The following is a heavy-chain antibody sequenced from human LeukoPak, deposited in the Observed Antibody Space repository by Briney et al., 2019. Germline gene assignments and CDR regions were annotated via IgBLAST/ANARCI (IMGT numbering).Heavy chain of an antibody. CDR2: IIPIFGTA. D-gene: IGHD6-13*01. Sequence: SVKVSCKASGGTFSSYAISWVRQAPGQGLEWMGGIIPIFGTANYAQKFQGRVTITADKSTSTAYMELSSLRSEDTAVYYCARGVAAAGTPIYYYYGMDVWGQGTTVTVSS. CDR1: GGTFSSYA. J-gene: IGHJ6*02. V-gene: IGHV1-69*06. CDR3: ARGVAAAGTPIYYYYGMDV.